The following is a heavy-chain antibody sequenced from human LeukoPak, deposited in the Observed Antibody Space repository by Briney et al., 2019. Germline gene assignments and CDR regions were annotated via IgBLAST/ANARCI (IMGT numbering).Heavy chain of an antibody. CDR2: IIPILGIA. Sequence: SVKVSCKASGGTFSSYAISWVRQAPGQGLEWMGRIIPILGIANYAQKFQGRVTITADKSTSTAYMELSSLRSEDTAVYYCARGYTVTEDAFDIWGQGTMVTVSS. CDR1: GGTFSSYA. V-gene: IGHV1-69*04. D-gene: IGHD4-11*01. CDR3: ARGYTVTEDAFDI. J-gene: IGHJ3*02.